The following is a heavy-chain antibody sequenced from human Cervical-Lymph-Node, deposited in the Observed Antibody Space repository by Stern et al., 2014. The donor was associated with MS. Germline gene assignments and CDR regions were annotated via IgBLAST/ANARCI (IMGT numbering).Heavy chain of an antibody. CDR2: IHPNSGDT. CDR3: ARGLATALIADF. J-gene: IGHJ4*02. Sequence: VQLLESGADVKKPGASLKVSCKASGYTFTDYYMQWVRQAPGQGLEWKGWIHPNSGDTNYARKFQGRVTLTRDTSISTAYLELSRLTYDDTAVYYCARGLATALIADFWGQGTLVTVS. D-gene: IGHD2-21*01. V-gene: IGHV1-2*02. CDR1: GYTFTDYY.